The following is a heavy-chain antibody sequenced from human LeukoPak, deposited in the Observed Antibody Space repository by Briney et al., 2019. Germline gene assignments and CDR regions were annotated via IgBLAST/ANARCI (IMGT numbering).Heavy chain of an antibody. D-gene: IGHD6-13*01. J-gene: IGHJ6*03. V-gene: IGHV4-34*01. CDR3: ARGIAAAGPSPYYYYYMDV. CDR2: INHSGST. CDR1: GGSFSGYY. Sequence: PSETLSLTCAVYGGSFSGYYWSWIRQPPGKGLEWIGEINHSGSTNYNPSLKSRVTISVDTSKNQFSLKLSSVTAADTAVYYCARGIAAAGPSPYYYYYMDVWGKGTTVTISS.